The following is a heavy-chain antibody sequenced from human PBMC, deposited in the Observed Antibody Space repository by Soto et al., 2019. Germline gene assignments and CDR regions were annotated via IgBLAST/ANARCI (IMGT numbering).Heavy chain of an antibody. Sequence: PSETLSLTCTASGGSIRSYYWSWIRRPPGKGLEWIGYISYSGSTNYNPSLKGRVTMSVDTSRNQFSLKLTSVTAADTAVYYCARIDSSSWYGCDYWGQGTLVTVSS. J-gene: IGHJ4*02. CDR2: ISYSGST. CDR1: GGSIRSYY. D-gene: IGHD6-13*01. V-gene: IGHV4-59*01. CDR3: ARIDSSSWYGCDY.